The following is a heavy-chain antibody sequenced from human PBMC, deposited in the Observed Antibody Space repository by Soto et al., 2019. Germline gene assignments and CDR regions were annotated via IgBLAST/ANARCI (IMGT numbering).Heavy chain of an antibody. Sequence: QVQLVQSGAEVKNPGASVKVSCKASGYTFTRYGIGWARQAPGQGLEWMGWINTYNGNTNYAQNVQGRVTLPTDTSTSTAYMELRSLRSTDTAIYYCAMVDVYVTPSPQDVWGQGTTVTVSS. D-gene: IGHD3-16*01. CDR3: AMVDVYVTPSPQDV. CDR1: GYTFTRYG. J-gene: IGHJ6*02. V-gene: IGHV1-18*01. CDR2: INTYNGNT.